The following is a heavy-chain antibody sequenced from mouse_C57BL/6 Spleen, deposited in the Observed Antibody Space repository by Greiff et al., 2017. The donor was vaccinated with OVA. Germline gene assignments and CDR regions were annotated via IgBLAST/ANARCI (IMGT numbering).Heavy chain of an antibody. D-gene: IGHD1-1*01. V-gene: IGHV5-4*01. CDR3: ARSITTVVATGSGYYYAMDY. CDR2: ISDGGSYT. CDR1: GFTFSSYA. J-gene: IGHJ4*01. Sequence: EVHLVESGGGLVKPGGSLKLSCAASGFTFSSYAMSWVRQTPEKRLEWVATISDGGSYTYYPDNVKGRFTISRDNAKNNLYLQMSHLKSEDTAMYYCARSITTVVATGSGYYYAMDYWGQGTSVTVSS.